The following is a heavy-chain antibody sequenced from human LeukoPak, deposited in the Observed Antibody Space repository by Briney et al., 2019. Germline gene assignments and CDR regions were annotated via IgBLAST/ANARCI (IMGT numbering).Heavy chain of an antibody. CDR2: IIPIFGTA. Sequence: SVKVSCKASGGTFSSYAISWVRQAPGQGLEWMGGIIPIFGTANYAQKFQGRVTITADESTSTAYMELSSLRSEDTAVYYCARLNYYDSSGAHFDLWGRGTLVTVSS. J-gene: IGHJ2*01. CDR1: GGTFSSYA. D-gene: IGHD3-22*01. V-gene: IGHV1-69*13. CDR3: ARLNYYDSSGAHFDL.